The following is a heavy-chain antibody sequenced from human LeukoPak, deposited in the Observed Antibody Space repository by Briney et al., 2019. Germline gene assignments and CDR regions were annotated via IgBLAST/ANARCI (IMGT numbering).Heavy chain of an antibody. D-gene: IGHD6-19*01. CDR1: GFTFSSYS. CDR2: ISSSSSYI. J-gene: IGHJ4*02. CDR3: ARTTSSSGWYVPDY. Sequence: GGSLRLSCEASGFTFSSYSMNWVRQAPGKGLEWVSSISSSSSYIYYADSVKGRFTISRDNAKNSLYLQMNSLRAEDTAVYYCARTTSSSGWYVPDYWGQGTLVTVSS. V-gene: IGHV3-21*01.